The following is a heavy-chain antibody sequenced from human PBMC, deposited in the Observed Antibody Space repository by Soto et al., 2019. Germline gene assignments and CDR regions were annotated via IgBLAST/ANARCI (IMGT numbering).Heavy chain of an antibody. CDR2: IDNSGTI. J-gene: IGHJ4*02. V-gene: IGHV4-61*01. D-gene: IGHD3-10*01. CDR3: AREGRISLIRGVKFFDS. CDR1: GGSVSSGSYY. Sequence: QVQLQESGPGLVKPSETLSLTCSVSGGSVSSGSYYWSWIRQPPGKGLEWIGYIDNSGTINYNPSLKGRVIISVDTSTNQCSLKLTSVTAADTAVYYCAREGRISLIRGVKFFDSWGQGTLVTVSS.